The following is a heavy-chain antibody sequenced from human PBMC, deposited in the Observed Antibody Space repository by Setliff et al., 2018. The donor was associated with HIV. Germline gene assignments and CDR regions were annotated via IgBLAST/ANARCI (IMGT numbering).Heavy chain of an antibody. D-gene: IGHD3-10*01. CDR3: ARARGDFLGNYFDY. V-gene: IGHV4-59*01. CDR1: GVSISNYY. Sequence: SETLSLTCTVFGVSISNYYCSWIRQPPGKGLEWIGYIHDSGRTNHNPSLKSRVTMSVDKSKNQFSLRLSSVTAADTAVYYCARARGDFLGNYFDYWGQGTLVTVSS. CDR2: IHDSGRT. J-gene: IGHJ4*02.